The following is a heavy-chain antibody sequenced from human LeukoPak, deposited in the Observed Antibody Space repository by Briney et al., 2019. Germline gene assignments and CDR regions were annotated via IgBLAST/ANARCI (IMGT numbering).Heavy chain of an antibody. Sequence: PGRSLRLSCAASGFTFDDYAMHWVRQAPGKGLEWVSGISWNSGSIGYADSVKGRFTISRDNAKNSLYLQMNSLRAEDTALYYCAKDRAGNYGDSDGHDAFDIWGQGTMVTVSS. D-gene: IGHD4-17*01. J-gene: IGHJ3*02. CDR1: GFTFDDYA. V-gene: IGHV3-9*01. CDR2: ISWNSGSI. CDR3: AKDRAGNYGDSDGHDAFDI.